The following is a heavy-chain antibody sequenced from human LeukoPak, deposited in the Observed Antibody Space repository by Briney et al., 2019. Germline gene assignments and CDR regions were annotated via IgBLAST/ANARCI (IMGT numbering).Heavy chain of an antibody. V-gene: IGHV1-69*04. D-gene: IGHD3-10*01. J-gene: IGHJ4*02. CDR2: IIPILGIA. Sequence: GSSVKVSCKASGGTFSSYAISWVRQAPGQGLEWMGRIIPILGIANYAQKFQGRVTITADKSTSTAYMELSSLRSEDRAVYYCVRYPYGSGSYEGDYWGQGTLVTVSS. CDR1: GGTFSSYA. CDR3: VRYPYGSGSYEGDY.